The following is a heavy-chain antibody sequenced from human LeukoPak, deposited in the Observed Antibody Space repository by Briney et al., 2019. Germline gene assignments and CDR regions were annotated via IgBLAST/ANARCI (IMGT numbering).Heavy chain of an antibody. J-gene: IGHJ4*02. CDR1: GCTFSSYD. V-gene: IGHV1-69*13. CDR3: ARVMGSSYVGDYVVDY. CDR2: IIPIFGTT. Sequence: PWASVKVSCKASGCTFSSYDISWVRQAPGQGLEWMGGIIPIFGTTNYAQKFQGRVTITADESTSTAYMELSSLRSEDTAVYYCARVMGSSYVGDYVVDYWGQGTLVTVSS. D-gene: IGHD4-17*01.